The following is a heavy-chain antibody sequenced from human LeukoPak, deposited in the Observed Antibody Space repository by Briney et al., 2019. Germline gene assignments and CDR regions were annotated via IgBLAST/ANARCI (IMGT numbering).Heavy chain of an antibody. Sequence: PSETLSLTCTVSGGSISSSSYYWGWIRQPPGKGLEWIGSIYYSGSTNYNPSLKSRVTISVDTSKNQFSLKLSSVTAADTAVYYCARGPKWLLLGYFDYWGQGTLVTVSS. V-gene: IGHV4-39*07. CDR3: ARGPKWLLLGYFDY. J-gene: IGHJ4*02. CDR2: IYYSGST. CDR1: GGSISSSSYY. D-gene: IGHD3-22*01.